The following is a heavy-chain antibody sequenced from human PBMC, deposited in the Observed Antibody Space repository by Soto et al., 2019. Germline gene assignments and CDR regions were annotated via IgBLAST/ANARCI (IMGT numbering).Heavy chain of an antibody. CDR1: GYTFTSYG. J-gene: IGHJ6*02. D-gene: IGHD2-2*01. V-gene: IGHV1-18*01. CDR3: ARGGYCSSTSCKSRGYYYYGMDV. Sequence: QVQLVQSGAEVKKPGASVKVSCKASGYTFTSYGISWVRQAPGQGLEWMGWISAYNGNTNYAQKLQGRVTMTTDTSPSPAYMELTRLRSDDTAVNYGARGGYCSSTSCKSRGYYYYGMDVWGQGTTVTVSS. CDR2: ISAYNGNT.